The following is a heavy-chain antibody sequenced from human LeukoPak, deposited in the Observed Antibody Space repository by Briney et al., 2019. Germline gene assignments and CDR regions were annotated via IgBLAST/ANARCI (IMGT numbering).Heavy chain of an antibody. CDR2: IYYSGST. Sequence: PSETLSLTCTVSGGSVSSGSYYWSWIRQPPGKGLEWIGYIYYSGSTYYNPSLKSRVTISVDTSKNQFSLKLSSVTAADTAVYYCARDASPYYYYGMDVWGQGTTVTVSS. CDR3: ARDASPYYYYGMDV. J-gene: IGHJ6*02. CDR1: GGSVSSGSYY. V-gene: IGHV4-30-4*01.